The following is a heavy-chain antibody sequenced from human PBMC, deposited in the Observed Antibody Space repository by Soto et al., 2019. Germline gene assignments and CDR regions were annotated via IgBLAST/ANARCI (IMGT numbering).Heavy chain of an antibody. V-gene: IGHV3-30-3*01. J-gene: IGHJ4*02. CDR3: ARVEVGATGYYFDY. Sequence: PGGSLRLSCAASGFTFSSYAMHWVRQAPGKGLEWVAVISYDGSNKYYADSVKGRFTISRDNSKNTLYLQMNSLRAEDTAVYYCARVEVGATGYYFDYWGQGTLVTVSS. CDR1: GFTFSSYA. D-gene: IGHD1-26*01. CDR2: ISYDGSNK.